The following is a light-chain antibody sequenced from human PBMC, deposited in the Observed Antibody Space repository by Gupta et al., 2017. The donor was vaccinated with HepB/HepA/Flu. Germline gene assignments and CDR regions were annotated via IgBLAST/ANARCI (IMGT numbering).Light chain of an antibody. CDR2: AAS. V-gene: IGKV1-8*01. CDR3: QQDASYPLT. J-gene: IGKJ3*01. CDR1: QGISSY. Sequence: AIRMTQSPSSFSASTGDRVTITCRASQGISSYLAWYQQKPGKAPKLLIYAASTLQSGVPSRFSGSGSGTDFTLTISCLQSEDFATYYCQQDASYPLTFGHGTKVDIK.